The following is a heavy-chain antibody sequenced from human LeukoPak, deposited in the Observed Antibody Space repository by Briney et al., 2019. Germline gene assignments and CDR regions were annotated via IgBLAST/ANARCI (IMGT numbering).Heavy chain of an antibody. CDR3: ARDRLDYYDSTLTFDY. V-gene: IGHV1-69*05. D-gene: IGHD3-22*01. CDR1: GGTFSSYA. CDR2: IIPIFGTA. Sequence: SVKVSCKASGGTFSSYAISWVRQAPGQGLEWMGRIIPIFGTANYAQKFQGRVTITTDESTSTAYMELSSLRSEDTAVYYCARDRLDYYDSTLTFDYWGQGTLVTVSS. J-gene: IGHJ4*02.